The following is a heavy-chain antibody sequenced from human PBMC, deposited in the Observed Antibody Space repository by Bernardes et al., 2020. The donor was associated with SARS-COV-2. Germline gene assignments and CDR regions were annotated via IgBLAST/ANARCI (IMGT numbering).Heavy chain of an antibody. J-gene: IGHJ6*02. V-gene: IGHV4-39*02. CDR3: ARPNTVTTPGGMDV. CDR1: GGYITTSSYY. CDR2: VYYTGTT. Sequence: TLSLTCFVSGGYITTSSYYWAWIRQPPGKGLEWIGSVYYTGTTYYNPSLKSRVPISVDTSKHHFSLKLSSVTAADSAVYYCARPNTVTTPGGMDVWGQGTTVTVSS. D-gene: IGHD4-17*01.